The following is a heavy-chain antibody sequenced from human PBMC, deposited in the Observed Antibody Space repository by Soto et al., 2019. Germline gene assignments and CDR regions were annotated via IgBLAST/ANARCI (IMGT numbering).Heavy chain of an antibody. V-gene: IGHV4-31*03. CDR2: IYYSGST. J-gene: IGHJ6*02. D-gene: IGHD1-26*01. CDR1: GGSISSGGYY. CDR3: ARVSGSYYYATDV. Sequence: SETLSLTCTVSGGSISSGGYYWSWIRQHPGKGLEWIGYIYYSGSTYYNPSLKSRVTISVDKSKNQLSLKLSSVTAADTAVYYCARVSGSYYYATDVWGQGTTVTGSS.